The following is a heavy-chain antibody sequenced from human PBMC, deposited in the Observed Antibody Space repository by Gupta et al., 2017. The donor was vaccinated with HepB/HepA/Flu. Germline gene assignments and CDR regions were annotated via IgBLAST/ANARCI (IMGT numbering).Heavy chain of an antibody. Sequence: QLQLQESGPGLVKPSETLSLTCTVSGGSISSSSYYWGWIRQPPGKGLEWIGSIYYSGSTYYNPSLKSRVTISVDTSKNQFSLKLSSVTAADTAVYYCARRGKLLSFDYWGQGTLVTVSS. D-gene: IGHD2-15*01. CDR1: GGSISSSSYY. V-gene: IGHV4-39*01. CDR2: IYYSGST. CDR3: ARRGKLLSFDY. J-gene: IGHJ4*02.